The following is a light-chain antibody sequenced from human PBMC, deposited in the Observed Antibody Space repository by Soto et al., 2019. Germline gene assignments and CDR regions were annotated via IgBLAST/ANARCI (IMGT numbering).Light chain of an antibody. Sequence: QSVLTQPASVSGSPGQSITISCTGTSSDVGGYNYVSWYQQHPGKAPKLMIYDVSNRPSGVSNRFSGSKSGNTASLTISGVLAEEEADYYCSSYTRSSTVVFGGGTKVTVL. CDR2: DVS. V-gene: IGLV2-14*03. CDR3: SSYTRSSTVV. J-gene: IGLJ2*01. CDR1: SSDVGGYNY.